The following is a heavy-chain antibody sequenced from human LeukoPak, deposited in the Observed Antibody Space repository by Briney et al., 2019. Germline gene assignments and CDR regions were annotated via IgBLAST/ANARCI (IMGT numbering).Heavy chain of an antibody. CDR2: IYHSGST. CDR1: GGSISSSGYY. V-gene: IGHV4-39*01. J-gene: IGHJ4*02. D-gene: IGHD1-26*01. Sequence: SETLSLTCTVSGGSISSSGYYWGWIRQPPGKGLEWIGSIYHSGSTYCTPSLKIRVTISVDTSKNQFSLKLGSVPAADTAVYYCARHALTKVGTTPYYFDYWGQGTLVTVSS. CDR3: ARHALTKVGTTPYYFDY.